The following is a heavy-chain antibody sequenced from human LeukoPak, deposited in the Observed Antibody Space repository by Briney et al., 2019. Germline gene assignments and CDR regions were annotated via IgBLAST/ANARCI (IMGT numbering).Heavy chain of an antibody. CDR1: GFTFSSYG. Sequence: PGRSLRLSCAASGFTFSSYGMHWVRQAPGKGLEWVAVISYDGSNKYYADSVKGRFTISRDNAKNTLYLQMNSLRAEDTAVYYCAREGYCSSTSCYTLGDAFDIWGQGTMVTVSS. CDR2: ISYDGSNK. CDR3: AREGYCSSTSCYTLGDAFDI. V-gene: IGHV3-30*03. D-gene: IGHD2-2*02. J-gene: IGHJ3*02.